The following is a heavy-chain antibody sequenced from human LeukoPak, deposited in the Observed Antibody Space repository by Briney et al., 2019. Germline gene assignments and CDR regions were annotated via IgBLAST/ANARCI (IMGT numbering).Heavy chain of an antibody. Sequence: SETLSLTCTVSGGSISSGGYYWSWIRQHPGKGLEWIGYIYYSGSTYYNPSLKSRVTISVDTSKNQFSLKLSSVTAADTAVYYCARSDGSTLDPLGQGPLVTVSS. J-gene: IGHJ5*02. D-gene: IGHD2-2*01. V-gene: IGHV4-31*03. CDR1: GGSISSGGYY. CDR2: IYYSGST. CDR3: ARSDGSTLDP.